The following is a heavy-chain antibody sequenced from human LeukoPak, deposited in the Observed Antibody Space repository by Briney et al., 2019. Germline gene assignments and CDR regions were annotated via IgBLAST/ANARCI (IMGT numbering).Heavy chain of an antibody. CDR1: GFTFSSYS. CDR2: ISSSSSYI. V-gene: IGHV3-21*01. CDR3: ARVFVAAAGMMDFDY. D-gene: IGHD6-13*01. J-gene: IGHJ4*02. Sequence: PGGSLRLSCAASGFTFSSYSMNWVRQAPGKGLEWVSSISSSSSYIYYADSVKGRFTISRDNAKNSLYLQMNSLRAEDTAVYYCARVFVAAAGMMDFDYWRQGTLVTVSS.